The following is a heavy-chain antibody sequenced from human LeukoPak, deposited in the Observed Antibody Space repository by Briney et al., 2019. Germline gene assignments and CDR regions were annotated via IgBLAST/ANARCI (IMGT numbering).Heavy chain of an antibody. V-gene: IGHV1-46*01. CDR1: GYTLTGHY. D-gene: IGHD6-19*01. J-gene: IGHJ3*02. CDR2: INPSGGST. Sequence: ASVKVSCKASGYTLTGHYIHWVRQAPGQGLEWMGIINPSGGSTSYAQKFQGRVTMTRDTSTSTVYMELSSLSSEDTAVYYCARGGRERYSSGWTDAFDIWGQGTMVTVSS. CDR3: ARGGRERYSSGWTDAFDI.